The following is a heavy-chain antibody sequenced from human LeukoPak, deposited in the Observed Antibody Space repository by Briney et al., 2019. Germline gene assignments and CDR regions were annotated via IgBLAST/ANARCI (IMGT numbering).Heavy chain of an antibody. CDR3: VRGYSFGPYGMDV. J-gene: IGHJ6*02. D-gene: IGHD2-15*01. V-gene: IGHV3-64D*09. CDR2: ISDIRGRT. Sequence: AESLRLSCSAPGFPFSSYAMHWVRQAPGKGLHYVSAISDIRGRTYYADSVKGRFTISRDNSKNTLYLQMSSLRAEDTAVYFCVRGYSFGPYGMDVWGQGTTVTVSS. CDR1: GFPFSSYA.